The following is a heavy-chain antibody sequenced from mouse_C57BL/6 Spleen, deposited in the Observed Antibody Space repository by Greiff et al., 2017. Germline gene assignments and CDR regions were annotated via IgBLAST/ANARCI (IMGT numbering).Heavy chain of an antibody. CDR1: GYTFTSYW. CDR3: ARWSPWFAY. CDR2: IDPSDSYT. Sequence: VQLQQSGAELVMPGASVKLSCKASGYTFTSYWMHWVKQRPGQGLEWIGEIDPSDSYTNYNQKFKGKSTLTVDKSSSTAYMQLSSLTSEDSAVYYCARWSPWFAYWGQGTLVTVSA. J-gene: IGHJ3*01. V-gene: IGHV1-69*01.